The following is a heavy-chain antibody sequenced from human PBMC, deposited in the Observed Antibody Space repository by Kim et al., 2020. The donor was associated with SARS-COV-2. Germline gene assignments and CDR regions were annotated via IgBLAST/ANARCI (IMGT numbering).Heavy chain of an antibody. V-gene: IGHV3-49*04. CDR1: GFTFGDYA. CDR2: IRITAYGATT. Sequence: GGSLRLSCTASGFTFGDYAMSWVRQAPGKGLEWVGFIRITAYGATTQYAASVKGRFTISRDDSKSIAYLQMNSLKTEDTAVYYCTRSRDFWTGYYIDYYGMDVWGQGTTVTVSS. D-gene: IGHD3-3*01. CDR3: TRSRDFWTGYYIDYYGMDV. J-gene: IGHJ6*02.